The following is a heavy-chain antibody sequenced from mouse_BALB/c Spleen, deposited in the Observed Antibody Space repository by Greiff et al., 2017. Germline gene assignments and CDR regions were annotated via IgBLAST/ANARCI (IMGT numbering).Heavy chain of an antibody. CDR2: ISNGGGST. V-gene: IGHV5-12-2*01. CDR1: GFTFSSYT. CDR3: ARHEGDYDVAY. J-gene: IGHJ3*01. Sequence: EVKLVESGGGLVQPGGSLKLSCAASGFTFSSYTMSWVRQTPEKRLEWVAYISNGGGSTYYPDTVKGRFTISRDNAKNTLYLQMSSLKSEDTAMYYCARHEGDYDVAYWGQGTLVTVSA. D-gene: IGHD2-4*01.